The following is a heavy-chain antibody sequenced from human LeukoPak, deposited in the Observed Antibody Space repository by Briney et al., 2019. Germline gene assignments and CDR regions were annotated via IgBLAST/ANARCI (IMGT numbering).Heavy chain of an antibody. D-gene: IGHD2-8*01. CDR2: ISGSGGST. CDR3: AKEGDIVLMVYAMANWFDP. CDR1: GFTFSSYA. Sequence: PGGSLRLSCAASGFTFSSYAMSWVRQAPGKGLEWVSAISGSGGSTYYADSVKGRFTISRDNSKNTLYLQMNSLRAEDTAVYYCAKEGDIVLMVYAMANWFDPWGQGTLVTVSS. V-gene: IGHV3-23*01. J-gene: IGHJ5*02.